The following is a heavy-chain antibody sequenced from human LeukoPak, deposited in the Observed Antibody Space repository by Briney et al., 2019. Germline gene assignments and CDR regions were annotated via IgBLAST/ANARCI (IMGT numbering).Heavy chain of an antibody. Sequence: ASVKVSCKASGYTFTSYGISWVRQAPGQGLEWMGWISAYNGNTNYAQKLQGRVTMTTDTSTSTAYMELRSLRSDDTAVYYCARVNPHLNYYYGSGSYNPIDAFDIWGQGTMVTVSS. D-gene: IGHD3-10*01. CDR2: ISAYNGNT. V-gene: IGHV1-18*01. CDR3: ARVNPHLNYYYGSGSYNPIDAFDI. J-gene: IGHJ3*02. CDR1: GYTFTSYG.